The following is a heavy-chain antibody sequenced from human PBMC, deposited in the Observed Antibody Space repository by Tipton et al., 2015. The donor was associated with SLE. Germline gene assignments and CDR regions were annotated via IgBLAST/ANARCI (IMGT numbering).Heavy chain of an antibody. J-gene: IGHJ4*02. CDR3: ARLRYYYDTSGFYFDY. Sequence: GLVKPSETLSLTCAVYGGSFSGYYWSWIRQPPGKGLEWIGEINHSGSTNYNPSLKSRVTTSVDTSKNQFSLKLSSVTAADTAVYFCARLRYYYDTSGFYFDYWGQGTLVTVSS. D-gene: IGHD3-22*01. CDR1: GGSFSGYY. V-gene: IGHV4-34*01. CDR2: INHSGST.